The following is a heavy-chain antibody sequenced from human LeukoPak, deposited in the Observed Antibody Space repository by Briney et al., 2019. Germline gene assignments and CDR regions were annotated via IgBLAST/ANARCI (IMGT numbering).Heavy chain of an antibody. D-gene: IGHD2-2*01. J-gene: IGHJ3*02. CDR3: ARHGNIVVLPATSKAFDI. Sequence: PSETLSLTCTVSGGSISSYYWSWIRQPAGKGLEWIGSIYYSGDTYYNPSLKSRVTTFVDTSKSQFSLRLSSVTAADTAVYYCARHGNIVVLPATSKAFDIWGQGTMVTVSS. V-gene: IGHV4-59*05. CDR1: GGSISSYY. CDR2: IYYSGDT.